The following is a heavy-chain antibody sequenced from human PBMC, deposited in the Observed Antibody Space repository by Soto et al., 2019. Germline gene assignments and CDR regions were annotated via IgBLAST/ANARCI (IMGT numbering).Heavy chain of an antibody. V-gene: IGHV3-23*01. CDR3: ATAPYYLRAFDI. CDR2: ISGGGGST. Sequence: LRLSCAASGFTFSSYAMSWVRQAPGKGLEWVSCISGGGGSTYYPDSVKGRFTVSRDNSKNTLYLQMNSLRAEDAAVYYCATAPYYLRAFDIWGQGTMVTVSS. J-gene: IGHJ3*02. D-gene: IGHD3-10*01. CDR1: GFTFSSYA.